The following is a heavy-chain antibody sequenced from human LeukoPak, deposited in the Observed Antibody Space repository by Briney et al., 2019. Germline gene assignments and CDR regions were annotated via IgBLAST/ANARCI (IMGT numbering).Heavy chain of an antibody. CDR2: IYHSGST. CDR3: ARGSYGSGSYNGEDY. V-gene: IGHV4-38-2*02. CDR1: GYSISSGYY. D-gene: IGHD3-10*01. J-gene: IGHJ4*02. Sequence: PSETLSLTCTVSGYSISSGYYWGWIRQPPGKGLEWIGSIYHSGSTYYNPSLKSRVTISVDTSMNQFSLKLSSVTAADTAVYYCARGSYGSGSYNGEDYWGQGTLVTVSS.